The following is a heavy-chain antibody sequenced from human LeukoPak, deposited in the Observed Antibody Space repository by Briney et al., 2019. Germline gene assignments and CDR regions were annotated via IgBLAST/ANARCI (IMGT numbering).Heavy chain of an antibody. V-gene: IGHV1-2*02. CDR1: GYTFTGYY. D-gene: IGHD3-22*01. Sequence: ASVKVSCKASGYTFTGYYMHWVRQAPGQGLEWMGWINPNSGGTNYAQKFQGRVTMTRDTSNSTAYMELRRLRSDDTAVYYCARGGRLVTNYYDSSGYSGYWGQGTLVTVSS. CDR2: INPNSGGT. J-gene: IGHJ4*02. CDR3: ARGGRLVTNYYDSSGYSGY.